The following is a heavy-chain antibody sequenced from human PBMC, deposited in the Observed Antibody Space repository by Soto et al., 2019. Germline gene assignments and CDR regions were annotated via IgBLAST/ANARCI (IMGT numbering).Heavy chain of an antibody. Sequence: PGGSLRLSCAASGFTFSSYGMHWVRQAPGKGLVWVSHINSDGSSTSYADSVKGRFTISRDNAKNTLYLQMNSLRAEDTAVYYCARDSNIGFDPWGQGTLVTVSS. J-gene: IGHJ5*02. CDR3: ARDSNIGFDP. V-gene: IGHV3-74*01. CDR2: INSDGSST. CDR1: GFTFSSYG. D-gene: IGHD5-12*01.